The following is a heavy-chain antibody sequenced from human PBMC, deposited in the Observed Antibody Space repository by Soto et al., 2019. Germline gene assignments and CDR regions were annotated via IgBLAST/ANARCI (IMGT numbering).Heavy chain of an antibody. V-gene: IGHV3-66*01. CDR1: GFTVSSNY. CDR2: IYSGGST. Sequence: EVQLVESGGGLVQPGGSLRLSCAASGFTVSSNYMSWVRQAPGQGLEWVSVIYSGGSTYYADSVKGRFTISRDNSKNTLYLQMNSLRAEDTAVYYCARGRVERFLELYYNMDVWGTGTTVTVSS. D-gene: IGHD3-3*01. J-gene: IGHJ6*03. CDR3: ARGRVERFLELYYNMDV.